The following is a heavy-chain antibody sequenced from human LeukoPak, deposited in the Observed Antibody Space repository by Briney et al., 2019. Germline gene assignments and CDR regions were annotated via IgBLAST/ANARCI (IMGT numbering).Heavy chain of an antibody. CDR1: GFTFSSYA. CDR2: ISGSGGST. D-gene: IGHD3-9*01. J-gene: IGHJ5*02. CDR3: AKDNRPITIFPTGFDP. Sequence: GGSLRLSCAASGFTFSSYAMSWVRQAPGKGLEWVSAISGSGGSTYYADSVKGRFTISRDNSKNTLYLQMNSLRAEDTAVYYCAKDNRPITIFPTGFDPWGQGTLVTVSS. V-gene: IGHV3-23*01.